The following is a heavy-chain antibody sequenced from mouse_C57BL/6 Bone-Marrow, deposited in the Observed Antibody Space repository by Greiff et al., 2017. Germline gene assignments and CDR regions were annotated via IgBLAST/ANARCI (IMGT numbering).Heavy chain of an antibody. Sequence: QVQLQQPGAELVKPGASVKLSCKASGYTFTSYWMQWVKQRPGQGLEWIGEIDPSDSYTNYNQKFKGQATLTVDTSSSTAYMQLSSLTSEDSAVYYCARSGYGSSDWGQGTTLTVAS. CDR1: GYTFTSYW. CDR3: ARSGYGSSD. J-gene: IGHJ2*01. V-gene: IGHV1-50*01. D-gene: IGHD1-1*01. CDR2: IDPSDSYT.